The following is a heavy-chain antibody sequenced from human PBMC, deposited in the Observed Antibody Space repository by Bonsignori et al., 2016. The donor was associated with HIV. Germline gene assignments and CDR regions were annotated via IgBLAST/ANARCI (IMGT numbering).Heavy chain of an antibody. Sequence: VRQMPGKGLEWMGIIYPGDSDTRYSPSFQGQVTISADKSISTAYLQWSSLKASDTAMYYCARGSSSGWYGAFDIWGQGTMVTVSS. CDR2: IYPGDSDT. J-gene: IGHJ3*02. CDR3: ARGSSSGWYGAFDI. D-gene: IGHD6-19*01. V-gene: IGHV5-51*01.